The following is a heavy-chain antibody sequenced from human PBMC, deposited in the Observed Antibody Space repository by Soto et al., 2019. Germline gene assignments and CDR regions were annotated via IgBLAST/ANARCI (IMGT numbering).Heavy chain of an antibody. CDR2: IKNKVDGGAA. Sequence: PGGSLRLSCATSGITFINAWMSWVRQAPGKGLEWVGRIKNKVDGGAADYAAPVRGRFTISRDDSKNMLFLQMNNLEIEDTAIYYCTTDPGDYEGFWGRGTLVTVSS. D-gene: IGHD4-17*01. CDR1: GITFINAW. J-gene: IGHJ4*02. CDR3: TTDPGDYEGF. V-gene: IGHV3-15*01.